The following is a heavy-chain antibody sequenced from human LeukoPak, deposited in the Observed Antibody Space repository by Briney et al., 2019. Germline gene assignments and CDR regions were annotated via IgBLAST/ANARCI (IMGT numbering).Heavy chain of an antibody. CDR3: AGNYYDSSGYYYEDAY. Sequence: SETLSLTCTVSGGSISSSSYYWGWIRQPPGKGLEWIGSIYYSGSTYYNPSLKSRVTISVDTSKNQFSLNLSSVTAADTAVYYCAGNYYDSSGYYYEDAYWGQGTLVTVSS. CDR2: IYYSGST. V-gene: IGHV4-39*07. CDR1: GGSISSSSYY. J-gene: IGHJ4*02. D-gene: IGHD3-22*01.